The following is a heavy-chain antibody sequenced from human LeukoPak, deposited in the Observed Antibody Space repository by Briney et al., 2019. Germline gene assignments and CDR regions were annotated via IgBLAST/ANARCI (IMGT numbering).Heavy chain of an antibody. J-gene: IGHJ4*02. Sequence: PSETLSLTCTVSGGSISSGDYYWSWIRQPPGKSLEWIGYIYYSGSTYYNPSLKSRVTISVDTSKNQFSLKLSSVTAADTAVYYCAREVSRWPYYFDYWGQGTLVTVSS. D-gene: IGHD4-23*01. CDR1: GGSISSGDYY. CDR2: IYYSGST. CDR3: AREVSRWPYYFDY. V-gene: IGHV4-30-4*01.